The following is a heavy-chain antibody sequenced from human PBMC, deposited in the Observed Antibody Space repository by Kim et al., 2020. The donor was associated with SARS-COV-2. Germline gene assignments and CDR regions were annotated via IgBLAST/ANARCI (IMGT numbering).Heavy chain of an antibody. V-gene: IGHV3-21*01. J-gene: IGHJ4*02. CDR3: ARVGVPSSENDH. Sequence: GGSMRLSCAASGFIFTNYGMNWVRQAPGKGLEWVSFISSGSGYIDYADSVTGRFTISRDNAKNSLYLQMNSLRAEDTAVYYCARVGVPSSENDHWGQGTLVTVSS. CDR1: GFIFTNYG. CDR2: ISSGSGYI. D-gene: IGHD3-16*01.